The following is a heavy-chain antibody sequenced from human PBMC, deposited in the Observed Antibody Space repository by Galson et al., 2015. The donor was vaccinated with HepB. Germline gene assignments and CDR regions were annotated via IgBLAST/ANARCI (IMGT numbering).Heavy chain of an antibody. CDR1: GFTFSSYG. CDR3: AKEGSEEQLVDGY. J-gene: IGHJ4*02. Sequence: SLRLSCAASGFTFSSYGMHWVRQAPGKGLEWVAVIWYDGNNKYYADSVKGRFTISRDNSKNTLYLQMNSLRAEDTAVYYCAKEGSEEQLVDGYWGQGTLVTVSS. V-gene: IGHV3-33*06. D-gene: IGHD6-13*01. CDR2: IWYDGNNK.